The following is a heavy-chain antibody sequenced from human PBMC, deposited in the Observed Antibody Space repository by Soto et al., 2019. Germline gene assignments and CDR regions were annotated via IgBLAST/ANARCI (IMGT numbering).Heavy chain of an antibody. CDR2: ISWNSGSI. V-gene: IGHV3-9*01. J-gene: IGHJ4*02. CDR3: AKDSGYGDYGLSYFDY. Sequence: PGGSLRLSCAASGFTFDDYAMHWVRQAPGKGLEWVSGISWNSGSIGNADSVKGRFTISRDNAKNSLYLQMNSLRAEDTALYYCAKDSGYGDYGLSYFDYWGQGTLVTVSS. CDR1: GFTFDDYA. D-gene: IGHD4-17*01.